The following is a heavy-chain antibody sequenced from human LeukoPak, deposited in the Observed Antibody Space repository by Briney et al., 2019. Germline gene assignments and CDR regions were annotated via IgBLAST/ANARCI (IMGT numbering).Heavy chain of an antibody. V-gene: IGHV3-30*02. CDR2: IRYDGSNK. J-gene: IGHJ6*03. CDR3: AKDFRLPTIFGVVITPHYYYYYMDV. D-gene: IGHD3-3*01. CDR1: GFTFGNYW. Sequence: PGGSLRLSCAASGFTFGNYWMSWVRQAPGKGLEWVAFIRYDGSNKYYADSVKGRFTISRDNSKNTLYLQMNSLRAEDTAVYYCAKDFRLPTIFGVVITPHYYYYYMDVWGKGTTVTVSS.